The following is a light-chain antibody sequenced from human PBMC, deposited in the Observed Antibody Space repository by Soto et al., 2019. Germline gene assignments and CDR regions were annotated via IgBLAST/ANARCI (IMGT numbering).Light chain of an antibody. J-gene: IGLJ2*01. CDR2: DVS. CDR1: SSDVGGYNY. CDR3: SSYTSSSTLVV. V-gene: IGLV2-14*01. Sequence: QSALTQPASVSESPGQSITISCTGTSSDVGGYNYVSWYQQHPGKAPKLMIYDVSNRPSGVSNRFSGSKSGNTASLTISGLQAEDEADYYCSSYTSSSTLVVFGGGTKLNVL.